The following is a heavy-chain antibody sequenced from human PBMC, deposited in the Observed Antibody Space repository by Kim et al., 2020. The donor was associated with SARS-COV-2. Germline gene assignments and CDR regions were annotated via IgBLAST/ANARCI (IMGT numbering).Heavy chain of an antibody. D-gene: IGHD3-3*01. J-gene: IGHJ6*04. CDR2: ISSSGSTI. Sequence: GGSLRLSCAASGFTFSSYEMNWVRQAPGKGLEWVSYISSSGSTIYYADSVKGRFTISRDNAKNSLYLQMNSLRAEDTAVYYCARDSRVTIFGVVIDYYGMDVWGKGTTVTVSS. CDR1: GFTFSSYE. CDR3: ARDSRVTIFGVVIDYYGMDV. V-gene: IGHV3-48*03.